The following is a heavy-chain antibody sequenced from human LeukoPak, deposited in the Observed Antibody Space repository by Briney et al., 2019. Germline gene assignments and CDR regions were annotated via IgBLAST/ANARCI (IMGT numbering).Heavy chain of an antibody. Sequence: GASLRLSCAASGFTFNTYGMNWVRQAPGKGLEWVSGTCGSGAATYYADSVKGRFTISRDNSKNILYLQMNSLRAEDTAIYYCARDLRICPRKYDSSSHLFDYWGQGTLVTVSS. D-gene: IGHD3-22*01. CDR2: TCGSGAAT. V-gene: IGHV3-23*01. CDR1: GFTFNTYG. J-gene: IGHJ4*02. CDR3: ARDLRICPRKYDSSSHLFDY.